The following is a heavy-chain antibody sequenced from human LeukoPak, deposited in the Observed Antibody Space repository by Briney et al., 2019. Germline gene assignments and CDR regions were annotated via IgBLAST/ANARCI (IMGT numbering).Heavy chain of an antibody. Sequence: GGSLRLSCAASGFTLSNYSMNWVRQAPGKGLEWVVFISSSSSYIFYADSLKGRFTISRDNAKNSLYLQMNSLRADDTAVYYCARDLAYGDDGLWGQGTLVTVSS. CDR1: GFTLSNYS. J-gene: IGHJ4*02. D-gene: IGHD4-17*01. CDR3: ARDLAYGDDGL. CDR2: ISSSSSYI. V-gene: IGHV3-21*01.